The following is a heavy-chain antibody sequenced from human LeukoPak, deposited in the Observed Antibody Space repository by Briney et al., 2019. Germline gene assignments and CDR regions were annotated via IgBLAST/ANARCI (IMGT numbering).Heavy chain of an antibody. CDR3: TTAGMTYYYDSSGYYYADY. CDR2: IKSKTDGGTT. Sequence: GGSLRLSCAASGFTVSSNYMSWVRQAPGKGLEWVGRIKSKTDGGTTDYAAPVKGRFTISRDDSKNTLYLQMNSLKTEDTAVYYCTTAGMTYYYDSSGYYYADYWGQGTLVTVSS. V-gene: IGHV3-15*01. J-gene: IGHJ4*02. CDR1: GFTVSSNY. D-gene: IGHD3-22*01.